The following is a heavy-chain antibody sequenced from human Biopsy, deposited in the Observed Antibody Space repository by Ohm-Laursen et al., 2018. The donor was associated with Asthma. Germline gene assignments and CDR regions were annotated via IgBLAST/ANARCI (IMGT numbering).Heavy chain of an antibody. CDR3: AREGVFCGGLGYSPPDF. J-gene: IGHJ4*02. D-gene: IGHD2-21*02. CDR1: GFRFSSYA. Sequence: SLRLSCTASGFRFSSYAMHWVRQAPGKGLEWVALITYDGSKTIYGDSVRGRFTVSRDSSTNTLYLQMSSLRPEDTAVYYCAREGVFCGGLGYSPPDFWGQGTLVTVSS. CDR2: ITYDGSKT. V-gene: IGHV3-30*15.